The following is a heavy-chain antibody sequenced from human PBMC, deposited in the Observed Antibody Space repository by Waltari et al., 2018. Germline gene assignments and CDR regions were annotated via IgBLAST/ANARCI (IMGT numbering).Heavy chain of an antibody. D-gene: IGHD1-26*01. CDR2: INPNSGGT. CDR3: AIIGVVWELPGRLTWIDY. J-gene: IGHJ4*02. V-gene: IGHV1-2*06. CDR1: GYTFTGYS. Sequence: QVQLVQSGAEVKKPGASVKVSCTASGYTFTGYSMNWVRQAPGQGLEWMGRINPNSGGTNYAQKFQGRVTMTRDTSISTAYMELSRLRSDDTAVYYCAIIGVVWELPGRLTWIDYWGQGTLVTVSS.